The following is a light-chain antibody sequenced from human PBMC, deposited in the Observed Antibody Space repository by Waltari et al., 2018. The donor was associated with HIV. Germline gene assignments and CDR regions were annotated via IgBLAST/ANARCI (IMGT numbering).Light chain of an antibody. V-gene: IGKV3-15*01. CDR2: GAS. Sequence: EVVMTQSPATLSVSLGERATLTCRASQSILANLAWYQQKPGQAPRLLVYGASARAAGVPARFTGSGSGTEVTLTISSLQSEDFAVYYCQQYNYWPPYTFSQGTRLDIK. CDR3: QQYNYWPPYT. J-gene: IGKJ2*01. CDR1: QSILAN.